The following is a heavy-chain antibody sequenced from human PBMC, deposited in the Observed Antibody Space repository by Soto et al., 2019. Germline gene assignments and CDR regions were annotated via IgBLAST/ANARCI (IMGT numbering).Heavy chain of an antibody. J-gene: IGHJ4*02. CDR2: ISYNGKYV. CDR1: GFTFSTYT. Sequence: QVHLVESGGGVVQPGRSLRLSCAASGFTFSTYTMHWVRQAPGKGLEWVADISYNGKYVYYADSVKARFTISRDTSKSTLYLEMKSLTPEDTAVYYCATTPGGADYWGQGTLVTVSS. CDR3: ATTPGGADY. V-gene: IGHV3-30*04. D-gene: IGHD2-15*01.